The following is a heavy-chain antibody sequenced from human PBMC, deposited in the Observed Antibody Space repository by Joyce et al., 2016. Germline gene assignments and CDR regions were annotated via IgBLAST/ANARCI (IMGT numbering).Heavy chain of an antibody. Sequence: QLLLQESGPGLVKTSQTLSLTCAVSGDSLTTGGYAWNWIRQPPGKGLEWIGDIYHSGNTHFTPSLQSRVTISLDRSKSQFSLKRSSVTAADTAVYYCARAPRGPGYFDSWGQGTLVTVSS. V-gene: IGHV4-30-2*01. CDR3: ARAPRGPGYFDS. J-gene: IGHJ4*02. D-gene: IGHD3-10*01. CDR2: IYHSGNT. CDR1: GDSLTTGGYA.